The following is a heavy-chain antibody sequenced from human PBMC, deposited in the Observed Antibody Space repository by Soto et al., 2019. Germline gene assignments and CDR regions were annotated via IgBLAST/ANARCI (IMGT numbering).Heavy chain of an antibody. D-gene: IGHD6-19*01. J-gene: IGHJ5*02. Sequence: PGGSLRLSCAASGFTFSSYWMSWVRQAPGKGLEWVANIKEDGSEKYYVDSVKGRFTVSRDNAKNSLYLHMNSLRVEDTAVYFCARDDIYSSGWYANDLWGQGTLVTVSS. CDR1: GFTFSSYW. CDR3: ARDDIYSSGWYANDL. CDR2: IKEDGSEK. V-gene: IGHV3-7*01.